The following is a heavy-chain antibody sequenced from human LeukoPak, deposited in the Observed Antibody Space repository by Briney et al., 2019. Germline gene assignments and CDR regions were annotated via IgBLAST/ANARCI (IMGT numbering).Heavy chain of an antibody. CDR3: ARDLLWFGESSVG. Sequence: GGSLRLSCAASGFTFDRYSMNWVRQAPGRGLEWVSTISGNGYSTFYADSVKGRFTISRDNSNNTLYLQMNALRADDAALYYCARDLLWFGESSVGWGQGALVTVSS. CDR1: GFTFDRYS. CDR2: ISGNGYST. V-gene: IGHV3-23*01. J-gene: IGHJ4*02. D-gene: IGHD3-10*01.